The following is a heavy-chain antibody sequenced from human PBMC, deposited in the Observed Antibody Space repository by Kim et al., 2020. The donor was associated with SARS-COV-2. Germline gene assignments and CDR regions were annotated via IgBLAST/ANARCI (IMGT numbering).Heavy chain of an antibody. D-gene: IGHD3-10*01. Sequence: GGSLRLSCEASGFNFNNFGMHWVRQAPGKGLEWVAVISYEGSKKYYIDSVKGRFTISRDNSKNTLYLQMNSLRVEDTAVYYCARAMGISCCTQSFDIW. CDR1: GFNFNNFG. CDR3: ARAMGISCCTQSFDI. CDR2: ISYEGSKK. V-gene: IGHV3-30*04. J-gene: IGHJ3*02.